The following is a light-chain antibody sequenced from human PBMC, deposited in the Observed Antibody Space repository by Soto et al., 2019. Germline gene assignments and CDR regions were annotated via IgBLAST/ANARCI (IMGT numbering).Light chain of an antibody. Sequence: QSVLTQPASVSGSPGQSITISCTGTSSDVGIYNLVSWYQQHPGKAPRLMVYDGSKRPSGVSYRFSGSKSGNSASLTISGLQAEDEADYYCCSYAGSGTGVFGGGTKLTVL. CDR1: SSDVGIYNL. V-gene: IGLV2-23*01. CDR3: CSYAGSGTGV. CDR2: DGS. J-gene: IGLJ3*02.